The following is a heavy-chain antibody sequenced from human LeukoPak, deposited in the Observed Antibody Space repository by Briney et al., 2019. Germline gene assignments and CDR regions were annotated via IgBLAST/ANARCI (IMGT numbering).Heavy chain of an antibody. CDR2: IYYSGST. CDR1: GGSISSYY. D-gene: IGHD3-16*01. J-gene: IGHJ3*02. CDR3: ARLWRLRAFDI. V-gene: IGHV4-59*01. Sequence: PSETLSLTCTVSGGSISSYYWSWIRQPPGKGLEWIGYIYYSGSTNYNPSLKSRVTISVDTSKNQFSLKLSSVTAADTAVYYCARLWRLRAFDIWGQGTMVTVSS.